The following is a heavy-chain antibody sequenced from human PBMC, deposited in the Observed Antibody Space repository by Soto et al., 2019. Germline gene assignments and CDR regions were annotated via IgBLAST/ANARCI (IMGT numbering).Heavy chain of an antibody. V-gene: IGHV1-69*04. D-gene: IGHD2-21*02. CDR3: AKDKVPVVVTAPFDY. Sequence: SVKVSCTASGGTFSSYTISWVRQAPGQGLEWMGRIIPILGIANYAQKFQGRVTITADNSKNTLYLQMNNLRAEDTAVYYCAKDKVPVVVTAPFDYWGQGTLVTVSS. CDR2: IIPILGIA. CDR1: GGTFSSYT. J-gene: IGHJ4*02.